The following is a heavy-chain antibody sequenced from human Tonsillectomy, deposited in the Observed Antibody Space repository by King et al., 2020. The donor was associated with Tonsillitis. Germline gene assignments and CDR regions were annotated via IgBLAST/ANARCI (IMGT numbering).Heavy chain of an antibody. CDR1: GGSISSSSYY. D-gene: IGHD6-19*01. CDR2: ISYSGST. V-gene: IGHV4-39*01. J-gene: IGHJ2*01. Sequence: LQLQESGPGLVKPSGTRSLTFTVSGGSISSSSYYCGCIREPPGKVLEWIVSISYSGSTYYNPSLKRRVTLSVDTSKNQFSLKLISVTAADTAVYYCASNSSGRRGYFDLWGRGTLVTVSS. CDR3: ASNSSGRRGYFDL.